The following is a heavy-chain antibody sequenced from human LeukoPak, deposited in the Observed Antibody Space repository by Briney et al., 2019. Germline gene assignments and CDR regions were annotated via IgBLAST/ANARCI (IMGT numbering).Heavy chain of an antibody. Sequence: GGSLRLSCAASGFTFDDYAMHWVRQAPGKGLEWVSGISWNSGSIGYTDSVKGRFTISRDNAKNSLYLQMNSLRAEDTAVYYCARGAYGGLGYFDYWGQGTLVTVSS. CDR3: ARGAYGGLGYFDY. V-gene: IGHV3-9*01. J-gene: IGHJ4*02. CDR2: ISWNSGSI. D-gene: IGHD4-17*01. CDR1: GFTFDDYA.